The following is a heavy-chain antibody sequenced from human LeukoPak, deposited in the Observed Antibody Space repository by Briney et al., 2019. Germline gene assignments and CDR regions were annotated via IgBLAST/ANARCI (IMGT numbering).Heavy chain of an antibody. CDR2: ISAYNGNT. CDR3: ASSAPNYYDSSGNFDY. CDR1: GYAFTSYG. D-gene: IGHD3-22*01. V-gene: IGHV1-18*01. J-gene: IGHJ4*02. Sequence: ASVKVSCKASGYAFTSYGISWVRQAPGQGLEWMGWISAYNGNTNYAQKLQGRVTMTTDTPTSTAYMELRSLRSDDTAVYYCASSAPNYYDSSGNFDYWGQGALVTVSS.